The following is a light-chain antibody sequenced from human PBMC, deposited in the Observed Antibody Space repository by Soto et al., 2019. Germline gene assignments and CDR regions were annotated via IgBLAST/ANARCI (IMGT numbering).Light chain of an antibody. CDR2: RTS. CDR3: QQYNNWPLT. J-gene: IGKJ4*01. CDR1: QNIKTN. V-gene: IGKV3-15*01. Sequence: DTVLTQSPATLSVSQGERATLYCRASQNIKTNLAWYQHKPGQAPRLLMFRTSTRATGIPARFSGSGSGTEFTLTISSLQSEDFAVYYCQQYNNWPLTFGGGTKV.